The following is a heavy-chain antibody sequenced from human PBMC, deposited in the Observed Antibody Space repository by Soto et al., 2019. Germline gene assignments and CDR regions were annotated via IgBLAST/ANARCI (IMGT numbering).Heavy chain of an antibody. CDR3: AREGFYCSSTSCYAYFDY. Sequence: SETLSLTCTVSGGSISSSSYYWGWIRQPTGKGLKWIGCIYYSGSTNYNPSLKSRVTISVDTSKNQFSLKLSSVTAADTAVYYCAREGFYCSSTSCYAYFDYWGQGALVTVSS. J-gene: IGHJ4*02. D-gene: IGHD2-2*01. CDR2: IYYSGST. V-gene: IGHV4-39*07. CDR1: GGSISSSSYY.